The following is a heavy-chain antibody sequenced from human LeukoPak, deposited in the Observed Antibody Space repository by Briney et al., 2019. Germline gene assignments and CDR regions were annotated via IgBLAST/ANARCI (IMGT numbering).Heavy chain of an antibody. D-gene: IGHD3-10*01. J-gene: IGHJ6*02. CDR2: ISSSGSTI. CDR1: GFTFSDYY. Sequence: PGGSLRLSCAASGFTFSDYYMSWIRQAPGKGLEWVSYISSSGSTIYYADSVKGRFTISRDNAKNSLYLQMNSLRAEDTAVYYCARDSHFGYYGSGSYYDYYYGMDVWGQGTTVTVSS. CDR3: ARDSHFGYYGSGSYYDYYYGMDV. V-gene: IGHV3-11*01.